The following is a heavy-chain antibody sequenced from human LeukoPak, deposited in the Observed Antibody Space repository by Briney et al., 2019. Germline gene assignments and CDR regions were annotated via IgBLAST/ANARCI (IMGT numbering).Heavy chain of an antibody. D-gene: IGHD2-15*01. V-gene: IGHV3-7*03. CDR3: AREYCSGGTCYLPGY. J-gene: IGHJ4*02. CDR1: GFTFSSYW. Sequence: PGGSLRLSCAASGFTFSSYWMSWVRQAPGTGLEWVVNIKQDGSEKYYVDSVKGRFTISRDNAKNSLYLQMNSLRAEDTAVYYCAREYCSGGTCYLPGYWGQGTLVTVSS. CDR2: IKQDGSEK.